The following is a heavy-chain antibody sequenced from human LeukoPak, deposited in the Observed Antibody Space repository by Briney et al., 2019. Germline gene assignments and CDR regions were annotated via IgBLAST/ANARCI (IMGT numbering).Heavy chain of an antibody. CDR3: ARAPATVPFGFDY. J-gene: IGHJ4*02. V-gene: IGHV1-69*05. CDR2: IIPILGTA. D-gene: IGHD3-3*01. Sequence: ASVKVSCKASGGTFSSYAISWVRQAPGQGLEWMGGIIPILGTANYAQKFQGRVTITTDESTSTAYMELSSLRSEDTAVYYCARAPATVPFGFDYWGQGTLVTVSS. CDR1: GGTFSSYA.